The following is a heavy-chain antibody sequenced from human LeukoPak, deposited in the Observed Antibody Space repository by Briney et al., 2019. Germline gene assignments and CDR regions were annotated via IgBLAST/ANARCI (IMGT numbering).Heavy chain of an antibody. J-gene: IGHJ5*02. CDR3: ALPTIVGTTNYP. D-gene: IGHD1-26*01. CDR1: GYTFTDYY. Sequence: ASVKVSCKASGYTFTDYYMHWVRQAPGQGLEWMGWINPNNGGTNYAQKFQGRVTMTRDTSISTAYMELSRLRSDDTAVYYCALPTIVGTTNYPWGQGALVTVSS. CDR2: INPNNGGT. V-gene: IGHV1-2*02.